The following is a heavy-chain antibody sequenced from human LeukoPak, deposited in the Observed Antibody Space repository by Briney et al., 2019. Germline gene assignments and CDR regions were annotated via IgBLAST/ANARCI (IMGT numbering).Heavy chain of an antibody. Sequence: GGSLRLSCAASGFTFSSYWMHWVRQAPGKGLVWVSRINSDGSSTSYADSVKGRFTISRDNSKNTLYLQMNSLRAEDTAVYYCAKTGRGYYDSSGYYYDYWGQGTLVTVSS. CDR2: INSDGSST. CDR3: AKTGRGYYDSSGYYYDY. CDR1: GFTFSSYW. J-gene: IGHJ4*02. D-gene: IGHD3-22*01. V-gene: IGHV3-74*01.